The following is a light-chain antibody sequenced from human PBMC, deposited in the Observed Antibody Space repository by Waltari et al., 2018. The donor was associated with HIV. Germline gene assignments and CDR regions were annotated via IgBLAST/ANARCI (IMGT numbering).Light chain of an antibody. CDR1: QTVSNNY. V-gene: IGKV3-20*01. CDR3: QRYGASPLFT. CDR2: GAS. J-gene: IGKJ4*01. Sequence: ETVLTQSPGTLSLSPGERATLSCRASQTVSNNYLAWYQQKTGQAPKLLIFGASRRATGIPDRFSGSGSGTDFTLTISRLESEDSAVYYCQRYGASPLFTFGGGTKVEI.